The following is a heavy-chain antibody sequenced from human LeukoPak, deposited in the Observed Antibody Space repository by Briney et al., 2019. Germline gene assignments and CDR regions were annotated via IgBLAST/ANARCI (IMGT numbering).Heavy chain of an antibody. CDR3: VREGAATQRFDY. J-gene: IGHJ4*02. Sequence: KPGGSLRLSCAASGFTFFDFQMSWVRQAPGKGLEWVSFIGLRGTTVYYADSVKGRFTISRDNTNNSLYLQMNGLRAEDTAVYYCVREGAATQRFDYWGQGTLVTVSS. CDR1: GFTFFDFQ. V-gene: IGHV3-11*01. CDR2: IGLRGTTV. D-gene: IGHD2-15*01.